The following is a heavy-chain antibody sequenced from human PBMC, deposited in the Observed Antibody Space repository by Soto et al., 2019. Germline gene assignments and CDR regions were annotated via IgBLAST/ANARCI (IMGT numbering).Heavy chain of an antibody. D-gene: IGHD3-3*01. CDR2: ISHRGNA. Sequence: QVQLQESGPGLVKPSGTLSLTCAVSGDSINSSHWWNWVRQPPGQGLEWIGHISHRGNANYNPSLTRRITISVDKSKNHFSRKLTSVSAADTAVYYCALRPCWSGPLTARRLDYWGQGTLVTVSS. J-gene: IGHJ4*02. CDR3: ALRPCWSGPLTARRLDY. V-gene: IGHV4-4*02. CDR1: GDSINSSHW.